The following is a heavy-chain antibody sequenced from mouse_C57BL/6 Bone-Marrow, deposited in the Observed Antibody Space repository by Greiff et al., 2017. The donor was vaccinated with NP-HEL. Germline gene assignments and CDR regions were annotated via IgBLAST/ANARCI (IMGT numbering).Heavy chain of an antibody. CDR1: GFTFSSYG. J-gene: IGHJ2*01. CDR2: ISSGGSYT. Sequence: DVQLVESGGDLVKPGGSLKLSCAASGFTFSSYGMSWVRQTPDKRLEWVATISSGGSYTYYPDSVKGRFTISRDNAKNTLYLQMSSLKSEDTAMYYCARHALYDYDDYWGQGTTLTVSS. CDR3: ARHALYDYDDY. V-gene: IGHV5-6*01. D-gene: IGHD2-4*01.